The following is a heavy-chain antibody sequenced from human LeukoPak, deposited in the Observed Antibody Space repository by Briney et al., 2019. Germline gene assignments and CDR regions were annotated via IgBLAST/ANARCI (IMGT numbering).Heavy chain of an antibody. J-gene: IGHJ4*02. CDR1: GFTFSSFT. Sequence: GGSLRLSCATSGFTFSSFTMNWVRQAPGKGLEWVSAISGSGGSTYYADSVKGRFTISRDNSKNTLYLQMNSLRAEDTAVYYCAKDRGATIRFDYWGQGTLVTVSS. CDR2: ISGSGGST. V-gene: IGHV3-23*01. D-gene: IGHD5-24*01. CDR3: AKDRGATIRFDY.